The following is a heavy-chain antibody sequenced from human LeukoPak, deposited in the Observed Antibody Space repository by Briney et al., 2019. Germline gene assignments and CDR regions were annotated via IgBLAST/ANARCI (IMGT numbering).Heavy chain of an antibody. Sequence: SSETLSLTCAVYGGSFSGYYWTWLRQPPGKGLHWIGEINHSGSTNYNPSLKSRVTISVDTSKNQFSLKLSSVTAADTAVYYCARGFMTASDYWGQGTLVTVSS. CDR3: ARGFMTASDY. CDR1: GGSFSGYY. J-gene: IGHJ4*02. V-gene: IGHV4-34*01. D-gene: IGHD3-16*01. CDR2: INHSGST.